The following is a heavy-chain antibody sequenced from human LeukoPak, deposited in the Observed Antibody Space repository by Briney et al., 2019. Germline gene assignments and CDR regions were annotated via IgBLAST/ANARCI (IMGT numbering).Heavy chain of an antibody. CDR2: IYYSGIT. CDR3: ARVRRSLNWFDS. Sequence: SETLSLTCAVSGDSISTTNYYWGWIRQPPGKGPEWIGIIYYSGITHYNPSLKSRVTILVDTSKNQFSLKLSSVTDADTAVYYCARVRRSLNWFDSWGQGTLVTVSS. CDR1: GDSISTTNYY. V-gene: IGHV4-39*01. D-gene: IGHD3-3*01. J-gene: IGHJ5*01.